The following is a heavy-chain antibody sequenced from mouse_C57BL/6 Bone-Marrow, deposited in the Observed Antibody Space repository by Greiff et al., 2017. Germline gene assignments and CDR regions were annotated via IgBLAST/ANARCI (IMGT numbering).Heavy chain of an antibody. Sequence: QVQLQQPGAELVKPGASVQLSCKASGYTFTSYWMHWVKQRPGPCLEWMGKINPNNGGTNYNEKFKSKATLTVEKSSSTAYMQLSSLTSEYSAVYYCAKCSNNAYWGQGTLVTGSA. V-gene: IGHV1-64*01. CDR2: INPNNGGT. J-gene: IGHJ3*01. CDR1: GYTFTSYW. D-gene: IGHD2-5*01. CDR3: AKCSNNAY.